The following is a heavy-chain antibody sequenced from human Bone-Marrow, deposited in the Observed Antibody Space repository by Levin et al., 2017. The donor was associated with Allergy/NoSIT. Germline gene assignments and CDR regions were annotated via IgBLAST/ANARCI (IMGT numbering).Heavy chain of an antibody. V-gene: IGHV5-10-1*01. CDR1: GYSFTSYW. CDR2: IDPSDAYT. J-gene: IGHJ4*02. Sequence: GESLKISCKGSGYSFTSYWISWVRQMLGKGLEWMGRIDPSDAYTNYSPAFQGHVTISADTSINTAYLQWSSLKSSDTAMYYCARRLSSGWYSVDYWGQGTLVTVSS. CDR3: ARRLSSGWYSVDY. D-gene: IGHD6-19*01.